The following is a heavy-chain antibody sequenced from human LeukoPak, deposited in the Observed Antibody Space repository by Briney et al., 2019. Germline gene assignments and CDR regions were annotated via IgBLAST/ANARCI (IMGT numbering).Heavy chain of an antibody. CDR2: IIPISGTT. CDR1: GGTFTSYA. Sequence: SVKVSCKTSGGTFTSYAITWVRQAPGQGLEWMGKIIPISGTTNYAQKFQGRVTFTADESTNTAYMELSSLRSEDTALYYCARKLRLGGNWFDPWGQGTLVTVPS. D-gene: IGHD1-26*01. J-gene: IGHJ5*02. V-gene: IGHV1-69*13. CDR3: ARKLRLGGNWFDP.